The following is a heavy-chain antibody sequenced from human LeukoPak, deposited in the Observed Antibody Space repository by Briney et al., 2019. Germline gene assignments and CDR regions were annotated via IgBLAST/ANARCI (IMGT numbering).Heavy chain of an antibody. D-gene: IGHD2-2*01. V-gene: IGHV3-48*03. CDR2: ISSSGSTI. Sequence: PGGSLRLSCAASGFTFSSYEMNWVRQAPGKGLEWVSYISSSGSTIYYADSVKGRFTISRDNAKNSLYLQMNSLRAEDTAVYYCARERVSPSVIVVVEDSPGSDGMDVWGQGTTVTVSS. CDR3: ARERVSPSVIVVVEDSPGSDGMDV. CDR1: GFTFSSYE. J-gene: IGHJ6*02.